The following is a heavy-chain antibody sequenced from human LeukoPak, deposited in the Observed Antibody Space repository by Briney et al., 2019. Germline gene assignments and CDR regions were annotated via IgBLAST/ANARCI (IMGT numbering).Heavy chain of an antibody. CDR3: ARGDCSGVSCYSVDS. D-gene: IGHD2-15*01. J-gene: IGHJ4*02. V-gene: IGHV1-2*02. CDR2: INPIIVGT. CDR1: GYIFTASY. Sequence: ASVKVSCTASGYIFTASYIHCVRPAPRQGLGWRGWINPIIVGTTFTKTFQGRVTLTRDTSITTTYLELTGLRSDDTAVYFCARGDCSGVSCYSVDSWGQGTLVTVSS.